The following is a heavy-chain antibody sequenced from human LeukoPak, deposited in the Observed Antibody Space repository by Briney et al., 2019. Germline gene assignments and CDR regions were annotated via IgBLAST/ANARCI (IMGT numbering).Heavy chain of an antibody. Sequence: SETLSLTCTVSGGSISSTTYYWAWIRQPPGKGLEWIGEINHSGSTNYNPSLKSRVTISVDTSKHQFSLKLSSVTAADTAVYYCARRQWLRPKQFDYWGQGTLVTVSS. D-gene: IGHD5-12*01. CDR1: GGSISSTTYY. CDR2: INHSGST. V-gene: IGHV4-39*07. CDR3: ARRQWLRPKQFDY. J-gene: IGHJ4*02.